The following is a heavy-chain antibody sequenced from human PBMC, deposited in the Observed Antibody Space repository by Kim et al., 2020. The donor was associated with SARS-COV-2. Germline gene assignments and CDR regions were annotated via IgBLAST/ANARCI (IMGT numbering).Heavy chain of an antibody. CDR2: INAGNGYT. CDR1: GYTFTSYA. J-gene: IGHJ4*02. D-gene: IGHD3-10*01. CDR3: ARVVSYYGSGSPGY. V-gene: IGHV1-3*01. Sequence: ASVKVSCKASGYTFTSYAMHWVRQAPGQRLEWMGWINAGNGYTKYSQKFQGRVTITRDTSASTAYMELSSLRSEDTAVYYCARVVSYYGSGSPGYWGQGTLVTVSS.